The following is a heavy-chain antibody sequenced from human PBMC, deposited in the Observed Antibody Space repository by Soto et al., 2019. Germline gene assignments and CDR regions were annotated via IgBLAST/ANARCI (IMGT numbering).Heavy chain of an antibody. Sequence: GESLKISCAASGFTFSGSAMHWVRQASGKGLEWVGRIRSKANSYATAYAASVKGRFTISRDDSKNTAYLQMNSLKTEDTAVYYCAMVRGVLNAFDIWGQGTMVTVSS. V-gene: IGHV3-73*01. J-gene: IGHJ3*02. D-gene: IGHD3-10*01. CDR2: IRSKANSYAT. CDR1: GFTFSGSA. CDR3: AMVRGVLNAFDI.